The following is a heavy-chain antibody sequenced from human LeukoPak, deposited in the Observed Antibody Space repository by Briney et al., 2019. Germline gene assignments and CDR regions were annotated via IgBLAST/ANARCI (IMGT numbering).Heavy chain of an antibody. CDR3: ARASGYSAYDQFDY. D-gene: IGHD5-12*01. Sequence: ASVKVSCKASGYTFTGYYMHWVRQAPGQGLEWLGWINPNSSGTNYAQKFQGRVTMARDTSISTAYMELSRLRSDGAAVYYCARASGYSAYDQFDYWGQGTLVTVSS. CDR2: INPNSSGT. CDR1: GYTFTGYY. J-gene: IGHJ4*02. V-gene: IGHV1-2*02.